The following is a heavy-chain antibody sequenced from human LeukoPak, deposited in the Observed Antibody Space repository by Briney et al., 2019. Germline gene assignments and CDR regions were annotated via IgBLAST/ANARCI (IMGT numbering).Heavy chain of an antibody. V-gene: IGHV3-23*01. J-gene: IGHJ4*02. CDR1: GFAFSNYA. CDR2: SSGNGDST. D-gene: IGHD1/OR15-1a*01. Sequence: PGGSLRLSCGASGFAFSNYAMTWVRQAPGKGLEWVSTSSGNGDSTYYGDSVKGRFTISRDNVKNTLHLQMSSLRAEDTAIYYCARDFNWKNGGFVYWGEGTLVTVS. CDR3: ARDFNWKNGGFVY.